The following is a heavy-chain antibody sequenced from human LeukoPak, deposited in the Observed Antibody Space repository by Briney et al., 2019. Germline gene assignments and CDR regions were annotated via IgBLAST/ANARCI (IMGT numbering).Heavy chain of an antibody. D-gene: IGHD1-1*01. CDR3: ARLVSEPNWNVYFDY. CDR2: IYYSGST. CDR1: GGSISSYY. V-gene: IGHV4-59*01. Sequence: PSETLTLTCTVSGGSISSYYWSWIRQPPGKGLEWIGYIYYSGSTNYNPSLKSRVTISVDTSKNQFSLKLSSVTAADTAVYYCARLVSEPNWNVYFDYWGQGTLVTVSS. J-gene: IGHJ4*02.